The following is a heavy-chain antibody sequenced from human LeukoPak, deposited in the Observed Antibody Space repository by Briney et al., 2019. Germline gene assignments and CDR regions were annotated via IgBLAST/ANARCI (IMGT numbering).Heavy chain of an antibody. J-gene: IGHJ4*02. Sequence: PGRSLRLSCAASGFTFSSYAMSWVRQAPGKGLEWVSAISGSGGSTYYADSVKGRFTISRDNSKNTLYLQMNSLRAEDSAVYYCAKGEWIVVVITYDYWGQGTLVTVSS. CDR3: AKGEWIVVVITYDY. D-gene: IGHD3-22*01. V-gene: IGHV3-23*01. CDR1: GFTFSSYA. CDR2: ISGSGGST.